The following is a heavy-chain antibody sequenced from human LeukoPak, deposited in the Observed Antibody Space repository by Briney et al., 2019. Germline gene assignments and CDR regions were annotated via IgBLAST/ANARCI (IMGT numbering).Heavy chain of an antibody. CDR3: ARDGSYGMDV. Sequence: ASVKVSCKASGYTFTSDYMHWVRQTPGQGLEWMGIINPSGGSTSYAQKFQGRVTMTRDTSTSTVYMELSSLRSKDTAVYYWARDGSYGMDVWGQGTTVTVSS. CDR2: INPSGGST. J-gene: IGHJ6*02. V-gene: IGHV1-46*03. CDR1: GYTFTSDY. D-gene: IGHD2-2*03.